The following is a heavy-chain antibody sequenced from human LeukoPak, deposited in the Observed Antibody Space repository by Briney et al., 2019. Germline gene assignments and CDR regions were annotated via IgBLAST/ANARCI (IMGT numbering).Heavy chain of an antibody. CDR1: GGSISSHY. D-gene: IGHD1-26*01. V-gene: IGHV4-59*11. CDR3: ARVKWELLRVYYYYYMDV. CDR2: IYYSGST. J-gene: IGHJ6*03. Sequence: SETLSLTCTVSGGSISSHYWSWIRQPPGKGLEWIGYIYYSGSTNYNPSLKSRVTISGDTSKNQFSLKLSSVTAAATAVYYCARVKWELLRVYYYYYMDVWGKGTTVTVSS.